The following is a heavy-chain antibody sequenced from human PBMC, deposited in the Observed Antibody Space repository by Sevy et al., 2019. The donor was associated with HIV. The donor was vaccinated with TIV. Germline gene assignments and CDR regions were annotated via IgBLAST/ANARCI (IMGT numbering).Heavy chain of an antibody. V-gene: IGHV3-30*18. Sequence: GGSLRLSCAASGFTFSSYGMHWVRQAPGKGLEWVAVISYDGSNKYYADSVKGRFTISRDNSKNTLYLQMNSLRAEDTAVYYCAKVSSYRYDFWSGYFDYWGQGTLVTVSS. D-gene: IGHD3-3*01. J-gene: IGHJ4*02. CDR1: GFTFSSYG. CDR2: ISYDGSNK. CDR3: AKVSSYRYDFWSGYFDY.